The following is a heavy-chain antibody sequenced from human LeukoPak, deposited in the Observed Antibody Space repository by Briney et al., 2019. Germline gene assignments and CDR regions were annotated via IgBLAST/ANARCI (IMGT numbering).Heavy chain of an antibody. CDR2: IYSGGST. CDR3: ARGRVGATTGAGAFDI. Sequence: GGSLRLSCAASGFTVSSNYMSWVRQAPGKGLEWVSVIYSGGSTYYADSVKGRFTISRDKSKNTLYLQMNSLRAEDTAVYYCARGRVGATTGAGAFDIWGQGTMVTVSS. D-gene: IGHD1-26*01. J-gene: IGHJ3*02. V-gene: IGHV3-53*01. CDR1: GFTVSSNY.